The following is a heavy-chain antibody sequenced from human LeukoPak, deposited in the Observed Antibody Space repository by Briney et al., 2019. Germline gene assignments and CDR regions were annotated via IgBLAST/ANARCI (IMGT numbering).Heavy chain of an antibody. CDR1: GFTFSIYG. CDR2: IRYDGSNK. V-gene: IGHV3-30*02. Sequence: GGSLRLSCAASGFTFSIYGMHWVRQAPGKGLEWVAFIRYDGSNKYYADSVKGRFTISRDNSKNTLYLQMNSLRAEDTAAYYCAKPLQAYYYMDVWGKGTTVTVSS. J-gene: IGHJ6*03. CDR3: AKPLQAYYYMDV.